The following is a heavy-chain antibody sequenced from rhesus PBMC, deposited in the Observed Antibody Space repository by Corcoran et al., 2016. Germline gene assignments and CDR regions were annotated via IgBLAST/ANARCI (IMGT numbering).Heavy chain of an antibody. V-gene: IGHV4-127*01. J-gene: IGHJ4*01. CDR2: NGGSSGST. CDR1: GYSITGGYG. CDR3: ARGVVPVDY. D-gene: IGHD2-21*01. Sequence: QVQLQESGPGLVQPSETLSLPCAVSGYSITGGYGWSWIRHPPGKGLEWIGYNGGSSGSTNYNPSLNSRVTISKDTSKNQFSLKLTAVTAADTAVYYCARGVVPVDYWGQGVLVTVSS.